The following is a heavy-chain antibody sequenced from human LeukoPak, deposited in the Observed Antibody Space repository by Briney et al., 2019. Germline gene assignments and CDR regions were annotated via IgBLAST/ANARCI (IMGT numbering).Heavy chain of an antibody. CDR1: GFTFSSYA. D-gene: IGHD5-18*01. CDR2: ISYDGSNK. J-gene: IGHJ3*02. CDR3: ARGGYSYGPDAFDI. Sequence: GRSLRLYCAASGFTFSSYAMHWVRQAPGKGLEWVAVISYDGSNKYYADSVKGRFTISRDNSKNTLYLQMNSRRAGDTAVYYCARGGYSYGPDAFDIWGQGTMVTVSS. V-gene: IGHV3-30-3*01.